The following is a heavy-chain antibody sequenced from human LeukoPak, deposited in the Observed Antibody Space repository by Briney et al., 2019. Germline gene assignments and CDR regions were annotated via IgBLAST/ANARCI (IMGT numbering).Heavy chain of an antibody. CDR3: ARMRVVAGTIGYGMDV. V-gene: IGHV3-74*01. J-gene: IGHJ6*02. CDR2: INSDGSST. Sequence: PGGSLRLSCAASGFTFSSYWMHWVRQVPGKGLVWVSRINSDGSSTSYADSVKGRFTISRDNAKNTLCLQMNSLRAEDTAMYYCARMRVVAGTIGYGMDVWGQGTTVTVS. CDR1: GFTFSSYW. D-gene: IGHD6-19*01.